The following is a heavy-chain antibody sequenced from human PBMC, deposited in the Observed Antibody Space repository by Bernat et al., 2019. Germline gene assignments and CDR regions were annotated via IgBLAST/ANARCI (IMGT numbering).Heavy chain of an antibody. CDR3: ARGYSSSSGVFDI. CDR2: IKSKTDGGTT. CDR1: GFTFSSYA. V-gene: IGHV3-15*01. D-gene: IGHD6-6*01. J-gene: IGHJ3*02. Sequence: EVQLLESGGGLVQPGGSLRLSCAASGFTFSSYALSWIRQAPGKGLEWVGRIKSKTDGGTTDYAAPVKGRFTISRDDSKNTLYLEMNSLRAEDTAVYYCARGYSSSSGVFDIWGQGTVVTVSS.